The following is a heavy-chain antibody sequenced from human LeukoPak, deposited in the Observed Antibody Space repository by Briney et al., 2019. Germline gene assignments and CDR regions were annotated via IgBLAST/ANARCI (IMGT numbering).Heavy chain of an antibody. J-gene: IGHJ4*02. CDR2: IIPILGIA. CDR3: AREAGSYYYDSSGYYPG. CDR1: GGTFSSYA. V-gene: IGHV1-69*04. D-gene: IGHD3-22*01. Sequence: KVSCKASGGTFSSYAISWVRQAPGQGLEWMGRIIPILGIANYAQKFQGRVTITADKSTSTANMELSSLRSEDTAVYYCAREAGSYYYDSSGYYPGWGQGTLVTVSS.